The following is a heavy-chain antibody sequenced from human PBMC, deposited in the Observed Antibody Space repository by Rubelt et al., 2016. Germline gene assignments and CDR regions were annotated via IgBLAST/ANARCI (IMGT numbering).Heavy chain of an antibody. CDR2: NDYIGTRT. CDR1: GFSFNSYT. D-gene: IGHD2-21*01. CDR3: AKDQGAGIGVPDASDI. Sequence: EVQLLESGGGLVQPGGSLRLSCAASGFSFNSYTMNWDRQVPGKGLAWVSVNDYIGTRTYYENSGKGRLTISTDNSKNTLSLQMNSRRAEYTAVYYCAKDQGAGIGVPDASDIWGQGTIVTVSS. J-gene: IGHJ3*02. V-gene: IGHV3-23*01.